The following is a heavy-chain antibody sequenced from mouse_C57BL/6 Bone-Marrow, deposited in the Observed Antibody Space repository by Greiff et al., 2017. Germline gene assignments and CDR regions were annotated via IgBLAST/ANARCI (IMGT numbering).Heavy chain of an antibody. CDR1: GFNIKDDY. V-gene: IGHV14-4*01. D-gene: IGHD1-1*01. CDR3: TTSSITTVVAYWYFDV. CDR2: IDPENGDT. Sequence: EVKLVESGAELVRPGASVKLSCTASGFNIKDDYMHWVKQRPEQGLEWIGWIDPENGDTEYASKFQGKATITADTSSNTAYLQLSSLTSEDTAVYYCTTSSITTVVAYWYFDVWGTGTTVTVSS. J-gene: IGHJ1*03.